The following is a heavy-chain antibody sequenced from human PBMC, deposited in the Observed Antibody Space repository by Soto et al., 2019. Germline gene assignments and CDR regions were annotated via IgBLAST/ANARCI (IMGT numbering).Heavy chain of an antibody. Sequence: QVQLQQWGAGLLKPSETLSLTCAVYGGSFSGYYWSWIRQPPGKGLEWIGEINHSGSHNYNPSLKSRVTISVDPSKDQFSLKLSSVTAADTAVYYCARSARWSPDAFDIWGQGTMVTVSS. D-gene: IGHD2-15*01. CDR2: INHSGSH. CDR3: ARSARWSPDAFDI. V-gene: IGHV4-34*01. J-gene: IGHJ3*02. CDR1: GGSFSGYY.